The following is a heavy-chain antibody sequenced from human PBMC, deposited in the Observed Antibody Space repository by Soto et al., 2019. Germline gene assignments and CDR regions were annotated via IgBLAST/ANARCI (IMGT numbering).Heavy chain of an antibody. CDR2: INHSGST. Sequence: SETLSLTCAVYGGSFSGYYWSWIRQPPGKGLEWIGEINHSGSTNYNPSLKSRVTISVDTSKNQFSLKLSSVTAADTAVYYCARGPRTYYYGSGSLDPWGQGTLVTVSS. D-gene: IGHD3-10*01. J-gene: IGHJ5*02. CDR3: ARGPRTYYYGSGSLDP. CDR1: GGSFSGYY. V-gene: IGHV4-34*01.